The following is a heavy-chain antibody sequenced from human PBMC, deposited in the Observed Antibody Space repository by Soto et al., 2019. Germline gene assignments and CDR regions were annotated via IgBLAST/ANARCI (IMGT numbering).Heavy chain of an antibody. CDR2: IIPILGIA. D-gene: IGHD2-2*01. J-gene: IGHJ4*02. CDR1: GGTFSSYT. V-gene: IGHV1-69*02. CDR3: ARGSYLGYCSSTSCPLGY. Sequence: SVKVSCKASGGTFSSYTISWVRQATGQGLEWMGRIIPILGIANYAQKFQGRVTITADKSTSTAYMELSSLRSEDTAVYYCARGSYLGYCSSTSCPLGYWGQGTLVTVSS.